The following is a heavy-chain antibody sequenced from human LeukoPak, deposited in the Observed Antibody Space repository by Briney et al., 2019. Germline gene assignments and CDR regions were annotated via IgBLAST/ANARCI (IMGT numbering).Heavy chain of an antibody. CDR2: IYTSGST. CDR1: GGSISSYY. V-gene: IGHV4-4*07. D-gene: IGHD4-11*01. CDR3: ASTGHTTVTLDY. Sequence: SETLSLTCTVSGGSISSYYWSWIRQPAGEGLEWIGRIYTSGSTNYNPSLKSRVTMSVDTSKNQFSLKLSSVTAADTAVYYCASTGHTTVTLDYWGQGTLVTVSS. J-gene: IGHJ4*02.